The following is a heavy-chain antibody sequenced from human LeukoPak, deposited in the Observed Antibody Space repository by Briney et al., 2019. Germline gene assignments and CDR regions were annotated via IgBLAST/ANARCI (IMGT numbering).Heavy chain of an antibody. D-gene: IGHD6-13*01. Sequence: GGSLRLSCAASGFTFSSYSMNWVRQAPGKGLEWVSSISSSSSYIYYADSVKGRFTMSRDNAKNTLYLQMNSLRAEDTAVYYCAKAVGQQLAYWGQGTLVTVSS. CDR3: AKAVGQQLAY. CDR1: GFTFSSYS. CDR2: ISSSSSYI. J-gene: IGHJ4*02. V-gene: IGHV3-21*01.